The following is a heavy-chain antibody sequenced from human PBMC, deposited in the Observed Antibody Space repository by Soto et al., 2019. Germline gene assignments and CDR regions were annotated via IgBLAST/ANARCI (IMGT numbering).Heavy chain of an antibody. CDR3: ARYSSSSKYFDY. D-gene: IGHD6-6*01. CDR1: GGSISSGDYY. CDR2: IYYSGST. J-gene: IGHJ4*02. V-gene: IGHV4-30-4*01. Sequence: SETLSLTCTVSGGSISSGDYYWSWIRQPPGKGLEWIGYIYYSGSTYYNPSLKSRVTISVDTSKNQFSLKLSSVTAADTAVYYCARYSSSSKYFDYWGQGTLVTVSP.